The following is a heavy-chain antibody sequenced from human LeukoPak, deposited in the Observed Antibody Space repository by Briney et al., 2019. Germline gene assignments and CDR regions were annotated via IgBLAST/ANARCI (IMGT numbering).Heavy chain of an antibody. D-gene: IGHD6-19*01. Sequence: PWGSLRLSCAASGFTFSSYGMHWVRQAPGKGLEWVAFIRYDGSNKYYADSVKGRFTISRDNSKNTLYLQMNSLRAEDTAVYYCAKTKIAVAGGYYMDVWGKGTTVTISS. CDR1: GFTFSSYG. CDR2: IRYDGSNK. CDR3: AKTKIAVAGGYYMDV. J-gene: IGHJ6*03. V-gene: IGHV3-30*02.